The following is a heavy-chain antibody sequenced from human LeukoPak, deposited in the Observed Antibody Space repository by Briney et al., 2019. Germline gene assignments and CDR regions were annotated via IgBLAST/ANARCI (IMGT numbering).Heavy chain of an antibody. CDR3: ARGGGLHRYYYDSSGYSSRGRTFDI. Sequence: SETLSLTCAVYGGSFSGYYWSWIRQPPGKGLEWIGEINHSGSTNYNPSLKSRVTISVDTSKNQFSLKLSSVTAADTAVYYCARGGGLHRYYYDSSGYSSRGRTFDIWGQGTMVTVSS. CDR2: INHSGST. CDR1: GGSFSGYY. D-gene: IGHD3-22*01. V-gene: IGHV4-34*01. J-gene: IGHJ3*02.